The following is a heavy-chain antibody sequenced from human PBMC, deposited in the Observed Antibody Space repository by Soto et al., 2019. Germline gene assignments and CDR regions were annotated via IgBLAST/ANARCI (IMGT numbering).Heavy chain of an antibody. CDR3: ARFQSMGYCRSASCYDVFAH. J-gene: IGHJ1*01. CDR1: GYTFNSAG. Sequence: QVHLVQSGPEVKEPGASVRVSCKASGYTFNSAGLAWVRQAPGQGLGWMGWISVDNGDTKYAQKFQGRVTMTTDTSTTTAYMDMRGLKTDDKAVFYCARFQSMGYCRSASCYDVFAHWGQGSLVTVSS. V-gene: IGHV1-18*01. CDR2: ISVDNGDT. D-gene: IGHD2-2*01.